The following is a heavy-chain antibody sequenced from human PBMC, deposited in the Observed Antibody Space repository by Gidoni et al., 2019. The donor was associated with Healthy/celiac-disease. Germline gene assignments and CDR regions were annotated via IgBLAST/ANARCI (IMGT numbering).Heavy chain of an antibody. CDR3: ARAVGYCSSTSCYKGGDY. Sequence: QVQLVQSGAEVKKPGSSVKVSCKASGGTFSSYATSWVRQAPGQGLEWMGGIIPIFGTANYAQKFQGRVTITADESTSTAYMELSSLRSEDTAVYYCARAVGYCSSTSCYKGGDYWGQGTLVTVSS. J-gene: IGHJ4*02. CDR2: IIPIFGTA. D-gene: IGHD2-2*02. V-gene: IGHV1-69*19. CDR1: GGTFSSYA.